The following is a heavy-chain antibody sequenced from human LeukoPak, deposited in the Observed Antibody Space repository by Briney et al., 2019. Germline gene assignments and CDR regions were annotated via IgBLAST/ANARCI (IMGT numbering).Heavy chain of an antibody. V-gene: IGHV4-4*02. Sequence: SETLSLTCAVSMDSTNGNYWSWVRQSPGKGLEWIGEVHRSGSTNYQPSLKSRVTISIDRSKDQISLDLTSVTAADTAVYYCAREICNAPTPGAYWGQGILVTVSS. CDR2: VHRSGST. J-gene: IGHJ4*02. CDR3: AREICNAPTPGAY. D-gene: IGHD2-15*01. CDR1: MDSTNGNY.